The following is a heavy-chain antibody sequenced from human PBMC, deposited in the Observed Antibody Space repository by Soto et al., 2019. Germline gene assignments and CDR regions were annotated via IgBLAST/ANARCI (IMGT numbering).Heavy chain of an antibody. J-gene: IGHJ4*02. V-gene: IGHV4-4*07. CDR2: IFSSEST. D-gene: IGHD3-16*02. CDR3: ARDPLTRFDY. Sequence: SETLSLTCTVSGGSISSYYWSWIRQPAGKGLEWIGRIFSSESTNYNPSLKSRVTMSVDSSKKQFSLKLRSVTAADTAVYYCARDPLTRFDYWGQGTLVTVSS. CDR1: GGSISSYY.